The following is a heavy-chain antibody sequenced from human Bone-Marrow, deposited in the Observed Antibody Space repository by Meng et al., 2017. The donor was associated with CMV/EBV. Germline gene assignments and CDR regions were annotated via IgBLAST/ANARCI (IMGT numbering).Heavy chain of an antibody. Sequence: ASVKVSCKASGYPLTAYYIHWVRQAPGQGLEWMGRINPNGGGTDYAQHFQGRVTLTRETSISTAYMELNRLTSDDTAVYYCAKDLADGYTCGVWGQGTLVTVSS. V-gene: IGHV1-2*06. J-gene: IGHJ1*01. CDR3: AKDLADGYTCGV. CDR1: GYPLTAYY. D-gene: IGHD5-24*01. CDR2: INPNGGGT.